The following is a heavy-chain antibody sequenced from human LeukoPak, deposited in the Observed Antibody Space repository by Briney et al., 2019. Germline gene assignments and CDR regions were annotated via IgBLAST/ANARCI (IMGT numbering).Heavy chain of an antibody. CDR1: GFTFSSYA. J-gene: IGHJ4*02. Sequence: GGSLRLSCAASGFTFSSYAMSWIRQAPGKGLEWVAAISGSGGSILYADSVRGRLTISRDNSKNTLYLQINSLRAEDTAVYYCAKSLNSGTYYFDYWGQATLVAVSS. CDR2: ISGSGGSI. V-gene: IGHV3-23*01. CDR3: AKSLNSGTYYFDY. D-gene: IGHD1-26*01.